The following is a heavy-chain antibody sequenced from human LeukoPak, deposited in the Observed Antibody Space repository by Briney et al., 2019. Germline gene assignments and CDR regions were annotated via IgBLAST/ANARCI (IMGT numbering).Heavy chain of an antibody. Sequence: GGSLRLSCAASGFTFSSYWMHWVRQAPGKGLVWVSRIDNYGSSPSYADSVKGRFTISRDNAKNTLYLQMNSLRAEDTAVYYCARVQWGSLVAIDYWGQGALVTVSS. CDR2: IDNYGSSP. CDR3: ARVQWGSLVAIDY. J-gene: IGHJ4*02. D-gene: IGHD5-12*01. CDR1: GFTFSSYW. V-gene: IGHV3-74*01.